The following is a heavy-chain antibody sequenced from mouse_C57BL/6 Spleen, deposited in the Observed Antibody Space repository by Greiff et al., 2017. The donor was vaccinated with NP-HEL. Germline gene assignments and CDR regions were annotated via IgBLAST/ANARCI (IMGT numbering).Heavy chain of an antibody. Sequence: EVQLQQSGPVLVKPGASVKMSCKASGYTFTDYYMNWVKQSHGKSLEWIGVINPYNGGTSYNQKLKGKATLTVDKSSSTAYMELNSLTSEDSAVYYCARRGYYDYDGYYFDYWGQGTTLTVSS. CDR3: ARRGYYDYDGYYFDY. J-gene: IGHJ2*01. CDR2: INPYNGGT. D-gene: IGHD2-4*01. CDR1: GYTFTDYY. V-gene: IGHV1-19*01.